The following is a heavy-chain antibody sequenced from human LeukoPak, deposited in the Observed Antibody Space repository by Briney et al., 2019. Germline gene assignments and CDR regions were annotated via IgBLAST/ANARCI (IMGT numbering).Heavy chain of an antibody. J-gene: IGHJ4*02. D-gene: IGHD1-26*01. V-gene: IGHV1-18*01. CDR1: GYNFNSYA. CDR2: ISVYNGNT. CDR3: ARGPLAEGYSGSYLGF. Sequence: ASVKVSCEASGYNFNSYAITWVRQAPGQGLEWMGWISVYNGNTNYAQKVQDRVTMTIDTSTRTAYMDLRSLRFDDTAVYYCARGPLAEGYSGSYLGFWGQGTLLTVSS.